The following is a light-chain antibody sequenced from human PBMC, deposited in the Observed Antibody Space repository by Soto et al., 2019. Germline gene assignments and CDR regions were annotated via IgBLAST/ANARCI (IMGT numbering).Light chain of an antibody. CDR1: SSDVGGYHY. Sequence: QSALTQPRSVSGSPGQSVTLSCTGTSSDVGGYHYVSWYQHHPGKAPKIIIYDVNKRPSGVPDRFSGSKSGNTASPTISGLQTEDEADYYCCSYAGSYTLVFGGGTKVTVL. CDR2: DVN. V-gene: IGLV2-11*01. CDR3: CSYAGSYTLV. J-gene: IGLJ2*01.